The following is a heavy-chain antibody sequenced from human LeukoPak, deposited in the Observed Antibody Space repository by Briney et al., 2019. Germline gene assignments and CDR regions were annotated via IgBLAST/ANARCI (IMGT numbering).Heavy chain of an antibody. J-gene: IGHJ4*02. V-gene: IGHV1-69*05. CDR3: ATAYPLEIEYSSSSGSDY. CDR1: GGTFSSYA. Sequence: ASVKVSCKASGGTFSSYAISWVRQAPGQGLEWMGGIIPIFGTANYAQKFQGRVTITTDESTSTAYMELSSLRSEDTAVYYCATAYPLEIEYSSSSGSDYWGQGTLVTVSS. CDR2: IIPIFGTA. D-gene: IGHD6-6*01.